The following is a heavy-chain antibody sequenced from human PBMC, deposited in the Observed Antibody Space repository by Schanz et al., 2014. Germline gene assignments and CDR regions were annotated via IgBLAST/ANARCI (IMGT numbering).Heavy chain of an antibody. J-gene: IGHJ4*02. CDR2: IGSRGGHI. CDR3: VRESTNYGGNSYYFDH. CDR1: GFTASSHS. Sequence: EVQLVESGGGLVKPRGSLRLSCGVSGFTASSHSMNWVRQAPGKGLEWVSSIGSRGGHIYYADAVKSRFTVTRDNDKNSVYLQMNGLRVEDTAVDYCVRESTNYGGNSYYFDHWGQGTLVTVSS. D-gene: IGHD2-21*02. V-gene: IGHV3-21*02.